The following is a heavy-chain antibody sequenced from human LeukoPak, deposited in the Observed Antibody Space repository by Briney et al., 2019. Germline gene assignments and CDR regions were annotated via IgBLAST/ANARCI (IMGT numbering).Heavy chain of an antibody. D-gene: IGHD1-26*01. CDR3: ARDGGIAGATFTGVIDH. CDR1: GGFIRTYY. V-gene: IGHV4-4*07. CDR2: IDTTGNT. J-gene: IGHJ4*02. Sequence: SETLSLTCTVSGGFIRTYYWSWIRQPAGKGLEWIGRIDTTGNTDYNPSLKSRVTMSVDTAVNQLSLNLNSVTAADTAVYYCARDGGIAGATFTGVIDHWGQGTPVTVSS.